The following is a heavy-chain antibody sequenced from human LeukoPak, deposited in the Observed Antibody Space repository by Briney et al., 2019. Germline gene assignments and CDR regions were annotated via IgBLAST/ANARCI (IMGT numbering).Heavy chain of an antibody. V-gene: IGHV1-18*01. J-gene: IGHJ3*02. CDR3: ATYHYDSSGYSPGALDI. Sequence: GASVKVSCKASGYTFTSYGISWVRQAPGQGLEWMGWISAYNGNTNYAQKLQGRVTMTTDTSTSTAYMELRSLRSDDTAVYYCATYHYDSSGYSPGALDIWGQGTMVTVSS. CDR1: GYTFTSYG. D-gene: IGHD3-22*01. CDR2: ISAYNGNT.